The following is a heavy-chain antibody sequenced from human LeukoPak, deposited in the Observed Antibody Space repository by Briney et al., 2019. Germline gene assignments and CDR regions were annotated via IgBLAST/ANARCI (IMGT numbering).Heavy chain of an antibody. J-gene: IGHJ3*01. V-gene: IGHV3-23*01. CDR2: ISGSGGST. CDR1: GFTFSSYA. CDR3: AREGTIVVGDAFDL. Sequence: PGGSLRLSCAASGFTFSSYAMSWVRQAPGKGLEWVSAISGSGGSTYYADSVKGRFTISRDNSKNTLNLQMDSLRVEDTAVYYCAREGTIVVGDAFDLWGQGTMVTVSS. D-gene: IGHD2-15*01.